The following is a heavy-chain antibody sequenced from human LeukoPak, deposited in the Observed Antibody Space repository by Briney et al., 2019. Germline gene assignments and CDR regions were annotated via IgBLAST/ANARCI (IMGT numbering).Heavy chain of an antibody. D-gene: IGHD6-13*01. CDR2: IYYSGST. CDR3: ARVKEGSSWTSFDP. Sequence: SETLSLTCSVSGGSISSHYWSWIRQPPGKGLEWIGNIYYSGSTNHNPSLKSRVTISIDTSKNQFSLNLSSVTAADTAVYYCARVKEGSSWTSFDPWGQGTLVTVSS. V-gene: IGHV4-59*11. J-gene: IGHJ5*02. CDR1: GGSISSHY.